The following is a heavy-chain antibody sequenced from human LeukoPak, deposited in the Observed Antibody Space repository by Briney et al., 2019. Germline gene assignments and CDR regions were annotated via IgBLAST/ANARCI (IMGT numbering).Heavy chain of an antibody. V-gene: IGHV4-34*01. D-gene: IGHD3-16*02. J-gene: IGHJ4*02. CDR2: INHSGST. Sequence: SETLSLTCAVYGGSLSGYYWSWIRQPPGKGLEWIGEINHSGSTNYNPSLKSRVTISVDTSKNQFSLKLSSVTAADTAVYYCARGSEYVWGSYRFDYWGQGTLVTVSS. CDR3: ARGSEYVWGSYRFDY. CDR1: GGSLSGYY.